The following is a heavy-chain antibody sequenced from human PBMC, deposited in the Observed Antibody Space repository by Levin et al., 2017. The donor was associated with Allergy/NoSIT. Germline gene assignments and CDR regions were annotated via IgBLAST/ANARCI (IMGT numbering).Heavy chain of an antibody. J-gene: IGHJ6*02. CDR2: ISSSSSTI. CDR3: ARDLYDFWSGLYPGYYYYGMDV. Sequence: GGSLRLSCAASGFTFSSYSMNWVRQAPGKGLEWVSYISSSSSTIYYADSVKGRFTISRDNAKNSLYLQMNSLRAEDTAVYYCARDLYDFWSGLYPGYYYYGMDVWGQGTTVTVSS. D-gene: IGHD3-3*01. V-gene: IGHV3-48*01. CDR1: GFTFSSYS.